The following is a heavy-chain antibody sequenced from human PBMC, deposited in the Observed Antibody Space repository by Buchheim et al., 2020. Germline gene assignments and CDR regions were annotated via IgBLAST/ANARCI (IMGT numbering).Heavy chain of an antibody. Sequence: QVQLVESRGGVVQSGRSLRLSCAASGFTFSSYAMHWVRQAPGKGLEWVAVISYDGSNKYYADSVKGRFTISRDNSKNTLYLQMNSLRAEDTAVYYCAISSALDVWGQGTT. CDR3: AISSALDV. V-gene: IGHV3-30*03. CDR2: ISYDGSNK. CDR1: GFTFSSYA. J-gene: IGHJ6*02.